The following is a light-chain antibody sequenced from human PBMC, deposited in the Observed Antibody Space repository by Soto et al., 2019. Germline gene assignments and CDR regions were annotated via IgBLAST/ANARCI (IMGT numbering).Light chain of an antibody. CDR1: QGISSY. J-gene: IGKJ4*01. CDR2: AAS. V-gene: IGKV1-8*01. CDR3: QQYYSYPHT. Sequence: AIRMTQSPSSFSASTGDRVTITCRASQGISSYLAWYQQKPGKAPKLLIYAASTLQSGVPSRFSGSGSGTDFTLTISCLQSEYFATYYFQQYYSYPHTFGGGTKVEIK.